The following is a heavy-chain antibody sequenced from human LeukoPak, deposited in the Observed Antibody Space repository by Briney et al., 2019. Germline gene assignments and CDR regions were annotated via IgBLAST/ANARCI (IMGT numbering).Heavy chain of an antibody. V-gene: IGHV3-30*03. CDR3: AREAIRDYGGNRGAFDI. J-gene: IGHJ3*02. D-gene: IGHD4-23*01. CDR2: ISYDGSNK. CDR1: GFTFSSYG. Sequence: GGSLRLSCAASGFTFSSYGMHWVRQAPGKGLEWMAVISYDGSNKYYADSVKGRFTISRDNSKNTLYLQMNSLRAEDTAVYYCAREAIRDYGGNRGAFDIWGQGTMVTVSS.